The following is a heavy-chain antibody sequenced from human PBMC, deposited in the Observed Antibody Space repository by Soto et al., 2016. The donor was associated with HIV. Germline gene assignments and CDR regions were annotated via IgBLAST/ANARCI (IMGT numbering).Heavy chain of an antibody. Sequence: QVQLVQPGAEVKKPGASVKVSCKASGYTFTNYGITWVRQAPGQGLEWMGWISAYNGNTNYAQKLQGRVTITRNTSISTAYMELSSLRSDDTAVYYCATARVASTRKTYGMDVWGQGTTVTVSS. J-gene: IGHJ6*02. CDR2: ISAYNGNT. CDR1: GYTFTNYG. CDR3: ATARVASTRKTYGMDV. D-gene: IGHD5-12*01. V-gene: IGHV1-18*01.